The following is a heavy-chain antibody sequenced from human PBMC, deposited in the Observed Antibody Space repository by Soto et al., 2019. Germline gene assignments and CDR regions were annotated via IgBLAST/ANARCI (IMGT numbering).Heavy chain of an antibody. CDR1: GGSISSSSYY. V-gene: IGHV4-39*02. D-gene: IGHD6-25*01. J-gene: IGHJ4*02. CDR2: IYYSGST. CDR3: AREYRSEPDY. Sequence: QLQLPESGPRLVKPSETLSLTCTVSGGSISSSSYYWGWIRQPPGTGLEWIGSIYYSGSTFYSPSLRRPVTKSGDTSKNQFSMRVSSVTAAYAAVHYCAREYRSEPDYWGQGSPVTVTS.